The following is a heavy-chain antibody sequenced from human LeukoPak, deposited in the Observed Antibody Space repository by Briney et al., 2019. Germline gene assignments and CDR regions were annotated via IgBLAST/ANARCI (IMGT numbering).Heavy chain of an antibody. V-gene: IGHV4-59*01. CDR2: DDHTGST. Sequence: SETLSLTCSVSDDSITMYYWTWIRQPPGKGLEWIRYDDHTGSTNFNPSLNGRVSISRDTTKNLFSLRLRSVTAADTAVYFCARGRVSSSTWYSTYYYYFYMDVWGKGTTVTVSS. D-gene: IGHD1-1*01. CDR1: DDSITMYY. J-gene: IGHJ6*03. CDR3: ARGRVSSSTWYSTYYYYFYMDV.